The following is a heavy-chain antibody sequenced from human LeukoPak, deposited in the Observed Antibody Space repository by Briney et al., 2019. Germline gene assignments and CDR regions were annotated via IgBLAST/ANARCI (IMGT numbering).Heavy chain of an antibody. V-gene: IGHV3-64*01. CDR1: GFTFSSYA. CDR3: ARGSYSSSWKTFDY. Sequence: PGGSLRLSCAASGFTFSSYAMHWVRQAPGKGLEYVSAISSNGVNTYYANSVKGRFTISRDNSKNTLYLQMNSLRADDTAMYYCARGSYSSSWKTFDYWGQGTLVTVSS. D-gene: IGHD6-13*01. J-gene: IGHJ4*02. CDR2: ISSNGVNT.